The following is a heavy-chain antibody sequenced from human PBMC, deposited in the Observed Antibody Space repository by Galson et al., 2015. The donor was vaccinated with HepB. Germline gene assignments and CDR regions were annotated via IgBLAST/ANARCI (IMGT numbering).Heavy chain of an antibody. CDR1: GFTFSSYG. J-gene: IGHJ6*02. CDR3: AKDKQWLFDYYYGIDV. CDR2: ISYDGSNK. V-gene: IGHV3-30*18. Sequence: SLRLSCAASGFTFSSYGMHWVRQAPGKGLEWVAVISYDGSNKYYADSVKGRFTISRDNSKNTLYLQMNSLRAEDTAVYYCAKDKQWLFDYYYGIDVWGQGTTVTVSS. D-gene: IGHD6-19*01.